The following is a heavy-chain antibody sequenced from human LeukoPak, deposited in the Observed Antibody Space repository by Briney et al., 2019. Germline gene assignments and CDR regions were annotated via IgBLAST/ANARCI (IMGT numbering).Heavy chain of an antibody. J-gene: IGHJ3*01. V-gene: IGHV4-39*02. CDR3: AREGVNSPVDSFDV. D-gene: IGHD2-21*01. Sequence: SETLSLTCTVSGGSISNSGYYWGWIRQPPGKGLEWIGSISYTGSTYQNPSLKSRVTISVDTPKNQFSLKLSSVTAADTAVYYCAREGVNSPVDSFDVWGQGTMVTVSS. CDR1: GGSISNSGYY. CDR2: ISYTGST.